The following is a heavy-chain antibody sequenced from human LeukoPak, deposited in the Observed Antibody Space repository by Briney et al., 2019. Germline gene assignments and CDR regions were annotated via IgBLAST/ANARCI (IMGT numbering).Heavy chain of an antibody. D-gene: IGHD3-22*01. CDR1: GYIFTSYG. CDR2: ISVYNGNT. Sequence: HRASVKVSCKATGYIFTSYGISWVRQAPGQGLEWMGWISVYNGNTNYPQRLQGRVTMTTDTSTTTAYMELRSLRSDDTAVYYCARDINGYYCDSHGYYPTDLWGQGTLVTVSS. J-gene: IGHJ5*02. CDR3: ARDINGYYCDSHGYYPTDL. V-gene: IGHV1-18*01.